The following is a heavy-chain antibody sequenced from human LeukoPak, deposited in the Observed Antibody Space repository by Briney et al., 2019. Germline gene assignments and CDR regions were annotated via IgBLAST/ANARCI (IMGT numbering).Heavy chain of an antibody. D-gene: IGHD3-10*01. Sequence: SETLSLTCAVSGVSISSSNSYWGWIRQPPGKGLEWIGSIYYSGNTYYNASLKSQVSISIDTSKNQFSLRLTSVTAADTAVYYCARGRAVGSGSYYWGQGTLVTVSS. CDR2: IYYSGNT. J-gene: IGHJ4*02. CDR3: ARGRAVGSGSYY. CDR1: GVSISSSNSY. V-gene: IGHV4-39*01.